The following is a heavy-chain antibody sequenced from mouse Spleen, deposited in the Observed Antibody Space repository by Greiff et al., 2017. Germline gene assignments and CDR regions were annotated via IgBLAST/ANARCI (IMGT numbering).Heavy chain of an antibody. CDR1: GYTFTDYN. J-gene: IGHJ3*01. V-gene: IGHV1-18*01. CDR3: ARGGWLLRPFAY. D-gene: IGHD2-3*01. Sequence: EVQLQQSGPELVKPGASVKIPCKASGYTFTDYNMDWVKQSHGKSLEWIGDINPNNGGTIYNQKFKGKATLTVDKSSSTAYMELRSLTSEDTAVYYCARGGWLLRPFAYWGQGTLVTVSA. CDR2: INPNNGGT.